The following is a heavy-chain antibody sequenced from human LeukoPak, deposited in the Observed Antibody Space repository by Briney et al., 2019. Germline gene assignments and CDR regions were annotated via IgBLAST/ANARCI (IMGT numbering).Heavy chain of an antibody. V-gene: IGHV4-39*01. CDR1: GGSISSSSYY. CDR3: ARQRYSRGCLDY. D-gene: IGHD6-19*01. CDR2: IYYSGST. J-gene: IGHJ4*02. Sequence: SETLSLTCTVSGGSISSSSYYWGWIRQPPGKGLEWIGSIYYSGSTYYNPSLKSRVTISVDTSKNQFSLKLSSVTAADTAVYYCARQRYSRGCLDYWGQGTLVTVSS.